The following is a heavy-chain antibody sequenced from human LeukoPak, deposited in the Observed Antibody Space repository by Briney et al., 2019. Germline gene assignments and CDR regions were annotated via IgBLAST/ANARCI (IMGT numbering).Heavy chain of an antibody. CDR3: ARDRIPYTISDSSGGY. J-gene: IGHJ4*02. CDR2: ISYDGSNK. D-gene: IGHD6-19*01. Sequence: GRSVRLSCAASGFTFSSYAMHWVRQAPGKGLEWVAVISYDGSNKYYADSVKGRFTISRDNSKNTLYLQMNSLRGEDTAVYYCARDRIPYTISDSSGGYRGQGTLVTVSS. V-gene: IGHV3-30*04. CDR1: GFTFSSYA.